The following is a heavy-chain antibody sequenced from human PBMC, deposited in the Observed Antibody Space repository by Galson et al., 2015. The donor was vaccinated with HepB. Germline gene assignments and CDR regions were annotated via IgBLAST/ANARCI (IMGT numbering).Heavy chain of an antibody. V-gene: IGHV3-15*01. D-gene: IGHD3-16*01. CDR3: TTDPDWGSGGARNVDF. Sequence: SLRLSCAASRSTFRNAWMSWVRPAPGRGLEWVGRITNKAEGGTTNYAAPVKGRFTISRDDSKNMLFLQMNSPNTEDTAVYYCTTDPDWGSGGARNVDFWGQGTLVTVSS. CDR2: ITNKAEGGTT. CDR1: RSTFRNAW. J-gene: IGHJ4*02.